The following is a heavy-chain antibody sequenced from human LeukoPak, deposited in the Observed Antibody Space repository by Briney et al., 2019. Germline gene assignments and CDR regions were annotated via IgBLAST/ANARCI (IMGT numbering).Heavy chain of an antibody. Sequence: GGSLRLPCAASGFTFSNYAMNWVRQAPGKGLEWVSGISGSGLTTYYADSVKGRFSISRDNSKNTLYLQMNGLRAEDTAVYYCALWSGYYDYWGQGTLVTVSS. CDR2: ISGSGLTT. J-gene: IGHJ4*02. CDR1: GFTFSNYA. CDR3: ALWSGYYDY. D-gene: IGHD3-3*01. V-gene: IGHV3-23*01.